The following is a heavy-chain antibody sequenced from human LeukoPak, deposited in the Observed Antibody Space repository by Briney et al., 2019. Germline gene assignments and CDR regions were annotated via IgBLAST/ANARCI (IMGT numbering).Heavy chain of an antibody. V-gene: IGHV4-39*02. CDR2: IHSSGST. D-gene: IGHD2-2*01. CDR3: ARPRASRTYPNDAFDI. Sequence: SETLSLTCNVSGGSISSSSYYWGWIRQPPGKGLECIGSIHSSGSTYYNLSLKSRVTISVDTSKNHFSLKVNSVTAADTAIYYCARPRASRTYPNDAFDIWGQGTMVTVSS. CDR1: GGSISSSSYY. J-gene: IGHJ3*02.